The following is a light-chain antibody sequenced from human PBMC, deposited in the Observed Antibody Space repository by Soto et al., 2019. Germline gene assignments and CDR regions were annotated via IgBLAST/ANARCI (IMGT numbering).Light chain of an antibody. CDR1: SSDIGAHNF. CDR3: TSWTTSTTMI. CDR2: DVN. J-gene: IGLJ2*01. Sequence: QSALTQPASVSGSPGQSITISCTGTSSDIGAHNFVSWYQQHPGKAPKLMLYDVNIRPSGVSNRFSGSKSGNTASLTISGLAAEDEADYYCTSWTTSTTMIFGGGTKLTVL. V-gene: IGLV2-14*03.